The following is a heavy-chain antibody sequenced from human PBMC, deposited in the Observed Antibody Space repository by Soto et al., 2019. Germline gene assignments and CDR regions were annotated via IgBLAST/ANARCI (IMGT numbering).Heavy chain of an antibody. CDR1: GSPLPANP. Sequence: QVQLVQSGAEVKKPGAPLKFSCRALGSPLPANPTSWGRQPPEQRPEWMGWVNIYSGDTNYEEKLRGRVTMTTNTSTSTAYMELTSLRSDDTAVYYCASADYGYEDYWGQGTPVTVSS. D-gene: IGHD4-17*01. V-gene: IGHV1-18*01. J-gene: IGHJ4*02. CDR2: VNIYSGDT. CDR3: ASADYGYEDY.